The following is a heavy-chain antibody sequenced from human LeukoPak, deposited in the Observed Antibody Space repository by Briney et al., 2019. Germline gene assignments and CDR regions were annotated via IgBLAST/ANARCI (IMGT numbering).Heavy chain of an antibody. Sequence: SGTLSLTCAVSGDSFSGINWGSWVRQPPGEGLEWIGEIYNDASTNYIPSLKSRVTISVDKSKSQFSLRLSSVTAADTAVYYCASNGYYCIEFWGKGTTVTVSS. J-gene: IGHJ6*03. CDR2: IYNDAST. CDR1: GDSFSGINW. CDR3: ASNGYYCIEF. D-gene: IGHD2-8*01. V-gene: IGHV4-4*02.